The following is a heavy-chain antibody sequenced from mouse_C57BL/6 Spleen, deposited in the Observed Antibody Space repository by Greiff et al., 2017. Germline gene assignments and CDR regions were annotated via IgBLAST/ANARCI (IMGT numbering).Heavy chain of an antibody. Sequence: EVQRVESGGGLVQPKGSLKLSCAASGFSFNTYAMNWVRQAPGKGLEWVARIRSKSNNYATYYADSVKDRFTISRDDPESMLYLQMNNLKTEDTAMYYCVSQDSSGYQAWFAYWGQGTLVTVSA. CDR2: IRSKSNNYAT. J-gene: IGHJ3*01. CDR1: GFSFNTYA. V-gene: IGHV10-1*01. CDR3: VSQDSSGYQAWFAY. D-gene: IGHD3-2*02.